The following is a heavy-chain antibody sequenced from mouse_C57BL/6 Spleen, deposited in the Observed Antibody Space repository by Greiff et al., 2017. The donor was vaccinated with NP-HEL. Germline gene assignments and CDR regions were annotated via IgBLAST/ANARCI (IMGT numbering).Heavy chain of an antibody. CDR2: ISSGSSTI. J-gene: IGHJ3*01. CDR3: ARKDGSQAWFAY. CDR1: GFTFSDYG. Sequence: DVMLVESGGGLVKPGGSLKLSCAASGFTFSDYGMHWVRQAPEKGLEWVAYISSGSSTIYYADTVKGRFTISRDNAKNTLFLQMTSLRSEDTAMYYCARKDGSQAWFAYWGQRTLVTVSA. V-gene: IGHV5-17*01. D-gene: IGHD2-3*01.